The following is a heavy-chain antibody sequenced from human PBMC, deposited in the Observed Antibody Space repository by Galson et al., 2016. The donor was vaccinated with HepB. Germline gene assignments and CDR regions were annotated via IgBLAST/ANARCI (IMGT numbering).Heavy chain of an antibody. CDR1: GYTFISYA. Sequence: VKVSCKASGYTFISYAMHWVRQAPGQRLEWMGWINAGSGNTKYSQKFQGRVTITRDTSASTAYMEVSSLRSEDTAAYYCARGTVYYYDSSGYRSYYYYGMDVWGQGTTVTVSS. V-gene: IGHV1-3*01. D-gene: IGHD3-22*01. J-gene: IGHJ6*02. CDR2: INAGSGNT. CDR3: ARGTVYYYDSSGYRSYYYYGMDV.